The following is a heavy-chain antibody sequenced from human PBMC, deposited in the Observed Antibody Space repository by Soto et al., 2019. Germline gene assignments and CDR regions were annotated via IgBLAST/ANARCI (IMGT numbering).Heavy chain of an antibody. CDR1: GYTFTSYG. CDR2: ISAYNGNT. CDR3: ARAPGALWFGELLSYYYYGMDV. J-gene: IGHJ6*02. Sequence: QVQLVQSGAEVKKPGASVKVSCKASGYTFTSYGISWVRQAPGQGLELMGWISAYNGNTNYAQKLQGRVTMTKDTSTSTAYMELRSLRSDDTAVYYCARAPGALWFGELLSYYYYGMDVWGQGTTVTVSS. D-gene: IGHD3-10*01. V-gene: IGHV1-18*01.